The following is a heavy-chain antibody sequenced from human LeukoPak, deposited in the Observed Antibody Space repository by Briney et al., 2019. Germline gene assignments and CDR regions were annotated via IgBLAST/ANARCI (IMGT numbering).Heavy chain of an antibody. Sequence: PGGSLRLSCAASGFTVITNDMTWVRQAPGKGLEWVSVLYSDGNTKYADSVQGRFTISRDNSKNTLYLEMNSLSPDDTAVYYCARDGGQSGYSSSWSLDHWGQGTLVTVSS. D-gene: IGHD6-13*01. CDR2: LYSDGNT. J-gene: IGHJ4*02. CDR3: ARDGGQSGYSSSWSLDH. V-gene: IGHV3-53*01. CDR1: GFTVITND.